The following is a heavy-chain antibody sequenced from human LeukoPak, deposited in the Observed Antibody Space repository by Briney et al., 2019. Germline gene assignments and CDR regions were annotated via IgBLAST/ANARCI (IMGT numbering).Heavy chain of an antibody. J-gene: IGHJ4*02. CDR2: ISYDGSNK. CDR1: GFTFSSYA. Sequence: GGSLRLSCAASGFTFSSYAMHWVRQAPGKGLEWVAVISYDGSNKYYADSVKGRFTISRDNSKNTLYLQMNSLRAEDTAVYYCASNSAAGFDYWGQGTLVTVSS. D-gene: IGHD6-13*01. CDR3: ASNSAAGFDY. V-gene: IGHV3-30-3*01.